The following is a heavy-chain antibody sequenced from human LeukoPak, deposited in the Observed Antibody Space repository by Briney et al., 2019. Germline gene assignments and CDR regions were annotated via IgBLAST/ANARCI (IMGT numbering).Heavy chain of an antibody. CDR3: ASAYTSRARGYFDD. CDR2: IYTSGST. Sequence: SETLSLTCTVSGGSISSGSYYWSWIRQPAGRGLEWIGRIYTSGSTNYNPSLKSRVTISVDTSKNQFSLKLSSVTAADTAVYYCASAYTSRARGYFDDWGQGTLVTVSS. D-gene: IGHD3-16*01. J-gene: IGHJ4*02. CDR1: GGSISSGSYY. V-gene: IGHV4-61*02.